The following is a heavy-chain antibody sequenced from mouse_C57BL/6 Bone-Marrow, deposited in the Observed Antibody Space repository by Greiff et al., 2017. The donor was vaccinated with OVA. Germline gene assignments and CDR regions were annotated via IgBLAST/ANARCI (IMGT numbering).Heavy chain of an antibody. CDR2: INPSSGYT. V-gene: IGHV1-7*01. D-gene: IGHD2-4*01. CDR3: SRWGLRRGPWFAY. J-gene: IGHJ3*01. CDR1: GYTFTSYW. Sequence: VQLQQSGAELAKPGASVKLSCKASGYTFTSYWMHWVKQRPGQGLEWIGYINPSSGYTKYNQKFKDKATLTADKSSSTAYMQLSSLTYEDSAVYYCSRWGLRRGPWFAYWGQGTLVTVSA.